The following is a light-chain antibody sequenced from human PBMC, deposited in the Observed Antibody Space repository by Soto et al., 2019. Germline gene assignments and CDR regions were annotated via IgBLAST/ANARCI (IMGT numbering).Light chain of an antibody. J-gene: IGKJ1*01. CDR2: KAS. CDR1: QTISSW. V-gene: IGKV1-5*03. CDR3: QHYNSYSEA. Sequence: DIQMTQSTSTLSGSVGDRVTITCRASQTISSWLAWYQQKPGKAPKLLIYKASTLKSGVPSRFSGIGSWTELTLTISSLQPDDLSTYYCQHYNSYSEAFGQGTKVDIK.